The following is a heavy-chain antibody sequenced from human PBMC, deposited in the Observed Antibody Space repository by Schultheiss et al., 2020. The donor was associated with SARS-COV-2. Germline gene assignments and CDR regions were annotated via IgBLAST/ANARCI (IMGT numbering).Heavy chain of an antibody. CDR1: GYTLTELS. CDR2: FDPEDGET. Sequence: ASVKVSCKVSGYTLTELSMHWVRQAPGKGLEWMGGFDPEDGETIYAQKFQGRVTITRDTSASTAYMELSSLRSEDTAVYYCARDPTNAYCGGDCQEGYWFDPWGQGTLVTVSS. D-gene: IGHD2-21*01. J-gene: IGHJ5*02. V-gene: IGHV1-24*01. CDR3: ARDPTNAYCGGDCQEGYWFDP.